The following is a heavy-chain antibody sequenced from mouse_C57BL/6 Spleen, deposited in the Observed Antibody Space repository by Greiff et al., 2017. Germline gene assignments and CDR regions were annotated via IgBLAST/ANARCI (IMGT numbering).Heavy chain of an antibody. V-gene: IGHV6-6*01. D-gene: IGHD1-1*01. CDR1: GFTFSDAW. CDR3: TRRYYGSSYPFAY. CDR2: IRNKGNNHAT. Sequence: EVTVEESGGGLVQPGGSMKLSCAASGFTFSDAWMDWVRQSPEKGLEWVAEIRNKGNNHATYYAESVEGRFTISRDNYKSSVYLQMNSLSAEDTGIYYCTRRYYGSSYPFAYWGQGTLVTVSA. J-gene: IGHJ3*01.